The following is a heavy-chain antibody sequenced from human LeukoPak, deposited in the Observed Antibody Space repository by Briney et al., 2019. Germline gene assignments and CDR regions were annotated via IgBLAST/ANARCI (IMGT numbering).Heavy chain of an antibody. V-gene: IGHV3-21*01. CDR1: GFTFSSYS. Sequence: GGSLRLSCAASGFTFSSYSMNWVRQAPGKGLEWVSSISSSSYIYYADSVKGRLTISRDNAKNSLYLQMNSLRAEDTAVYYCARDRWYYYGSGSPTPLDVWGKGTTVTVSS. D-gene: IGHD3-10*01. J-gene: IGHJ6*04. CDR3: ARDRWYYYGSGSPTPLDV. CDR2: ISSSSYI.